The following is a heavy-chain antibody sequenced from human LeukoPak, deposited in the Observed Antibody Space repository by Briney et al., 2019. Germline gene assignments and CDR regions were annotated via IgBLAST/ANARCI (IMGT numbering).Heavy chain of an antibody. CDR3: AKASSKWELLDAFDI. J-gene: IGHJ3*02. CDR1: GFTFSSYG. CDR2: ISGSGGST. V-gene: IGHV3-23*01. Sequence: GGSLRLSCAASGFTFSSYGLSWVRQAPGKGLEWVSAISGSGGSTYYADSVEGRFTISRDNSKNTLYLQMNSLRAEDTAVYYCAKASSKWELLDAFDIWGQGTKVTVSS. D-gene: IGHD1-26*01.